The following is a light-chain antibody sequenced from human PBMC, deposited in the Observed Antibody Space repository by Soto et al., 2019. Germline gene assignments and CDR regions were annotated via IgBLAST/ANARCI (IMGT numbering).Light chain of an antibody. CDR3: QQYNTYPWT. J-gene: IGKJ1*01. V-gene: IGKV1-5*03. Sequence: DIQMPQSPSPLSAFVGERVTITCRASQYVSSSLAWYQQKPGKAPKLLIYKTSILESGVPSRFSGSASGTEFTLSISSLQPDDFATYWCQQYNTYPWTFGQGTKVEIK. CDR2: KTS. CDR1: QYVSSS.